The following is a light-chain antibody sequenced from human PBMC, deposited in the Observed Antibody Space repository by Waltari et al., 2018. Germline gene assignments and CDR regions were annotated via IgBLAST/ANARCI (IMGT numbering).Light chain of an antibody. CDR1: ESIGIR. V-gene: IGKV1-39*01. J-gene: IGKJ1*01. CDR2: AAS. Sequence: DIQLTQSPSSLSASVGDRVSITCRASESIGIRLNWYQQRPGKAPKLLIYAASTLQSGVPSRFTGSGSGTDFTLTISSLQPEDFATYYCQQSYTTPRTYKNPRTFGQGTQVEIK. CDR3: QQSYTTPRTYKNPRT.